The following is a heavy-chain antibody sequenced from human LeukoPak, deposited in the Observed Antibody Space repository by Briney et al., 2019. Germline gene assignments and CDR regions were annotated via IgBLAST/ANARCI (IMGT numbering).Heavy chain of an antibody. CDR3: AKDIVGATIVPCYFDY. V-gene: IGHV3-23*01. D-gene: IGHD1-26*01. CDR2: ISGSGGST. CDR1: GFTFSSYA. J-gene: IGHJ4*02. Sequence: GGSLRLSCAASGFTFSSYAMSWVRQAPGKGLEWVSAISGSGGSTYYADSVKGRFTISRDNSKNTLYLQMNSLRAEDTAVYYCAKDIVGATIVPCYFDYWGQGTLVTVSS.